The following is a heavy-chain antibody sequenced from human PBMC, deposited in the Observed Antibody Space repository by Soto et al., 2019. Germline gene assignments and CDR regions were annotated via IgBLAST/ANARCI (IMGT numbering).Heavy chain of an antibody. CDR3: ARVHDFWSGSNWFDP. Sequence: SETLSLTCTVSGGPISYNYWSWIRQPPGKGLEWIGDIYYSGSTNYNPSLKSRVIMSADTSKNQFLLKMTSVTAADMAIYYCARVHDFWSGSNWFDPWGQGTLDTVSS. CDR1: GGPISYNY. CDR2: IYYSGST. V-gene: IGHV4-59*01. D-gene: IGHD3-3*01. J-gene: IGHJ5*02.